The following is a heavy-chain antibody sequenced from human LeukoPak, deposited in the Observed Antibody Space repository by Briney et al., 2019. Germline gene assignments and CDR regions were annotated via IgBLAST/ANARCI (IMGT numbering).Heavy chain of an antibody. D-gene: IGHD3-9*01. V-gene: IGHV4-31*03. Sequence: SQTLSLTCTVSGGSISSGGYYWNWIRQHPGKGLEWIGYIYYSGSTYYNPSLKSRLTISVDTSKNQFSLKLSSVTAADTAVYYCARGERYFDWLLSSFDNWGQGTLVTVSS. J-gene: IGHJ4*02. CDR2: IYYSGST. CDR1: GGSISSGGYY. CDR3: ARGERYFDWLLSSFDN.